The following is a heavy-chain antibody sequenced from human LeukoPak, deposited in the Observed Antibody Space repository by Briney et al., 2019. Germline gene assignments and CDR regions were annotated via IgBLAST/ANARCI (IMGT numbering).Heavy chain of an antibody. CDR3: AGVRDSSGWYRVHYYYMDV. Sequence: GGSLRLSCAASGFTVSSNYMSWVRQAPGKGLEWVSVIYSGGSTYYADSVKGRFTISRDNSKNTLYLQMNSLRAEDTAVYYCAGVRDSSGWYRVHYYYMDVWGKGTTVTVSS. CDR2: IYSGGST. V-gene: IGHV3-53*01. CDR1: GFTVSSNY. D-gene: IGHD6-19*01. J-gene: IGHJ6*03.